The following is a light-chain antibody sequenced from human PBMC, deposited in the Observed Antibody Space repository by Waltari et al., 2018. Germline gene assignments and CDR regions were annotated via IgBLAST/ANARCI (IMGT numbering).Light chain of an antibody. CDR3: SSYTATDTYV. CDR1: NRAIGLYDY. J-gene: IGLJ1*01. CDR2: DVS. V-gene: IGLV2-14*03. Sequence: SALTQPASMSGYPGQSITISCTGTNRAIGLYDYVYWYQQHPGKAPKLIISDVSKRPSGVPARFSGSVSGYTASLTISGLQAEDEADYYCSSYTATDTYVFGSGTTVIVL.